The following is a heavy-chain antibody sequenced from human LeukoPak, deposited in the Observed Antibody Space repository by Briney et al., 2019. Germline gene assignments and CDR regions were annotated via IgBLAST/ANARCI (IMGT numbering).Heavy chain of an antibody. J-gene: IGHJ6*03. CDR1: GFTFSSYA. CDR2: ISYDGSNK. D-gene: IGHD6-19*01. Sequence: GGSLRLSCAASGFTFSSYAMHWVRQAPGKGLEWVAVISYDGSNKYYADSVKGRFTISRDNSKNTLYLQMNSLRAEDTAVYYCARDTVAGKKTEYMDVWGKGTTVTVSS. CDR3: ARDTVAGKKTEYMDV. V-gene: IGHV3-30*04.